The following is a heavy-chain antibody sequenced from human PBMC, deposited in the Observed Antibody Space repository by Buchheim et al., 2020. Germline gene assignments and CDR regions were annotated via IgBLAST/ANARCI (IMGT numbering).Heavy chain of an antibody. CDR1: GFTFSSYG. D-gene: IGHD6-19*01. J-gene: IGHJ5*02. V-gene: IGHV3-30*18. Sequence: QVQLVESGGGVVQPGRSLRLSCAASGFTFSSYGMHWVRQAPGKGLEWVAVISYDGSNKYYADSVKGRFTISRDNSKNTLYLQMNSLRAEDTAVYYCAKDLLRHRAVAGRNWFDPWGQGTL. CDR3: AKDLLRHRAVAGRNWFDP. CDR2: ISYDGSNK.